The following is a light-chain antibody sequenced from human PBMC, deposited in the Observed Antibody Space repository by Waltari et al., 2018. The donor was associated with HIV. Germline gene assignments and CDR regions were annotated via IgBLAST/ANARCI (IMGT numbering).Light chain of an antibody. CDR1: QSLLHSNKKNY. J-gene: IGKJ5*01. CDR3: MQALQTIT. V-gene: IGKV2-28*01. Sequence: DIVMTQSPLSLPVTPGEPASISCKSSQSLLHSNKKNYLDWYLQKPGQSPQLLIYLCSNRASGVPDRFSGSGSGTDFTLKISRVEAEDVGVYYCMQALQTITFGQGTRLEIK. CDR2: LCS.